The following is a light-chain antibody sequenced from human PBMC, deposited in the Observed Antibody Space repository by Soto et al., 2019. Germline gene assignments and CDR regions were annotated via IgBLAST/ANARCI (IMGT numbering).Light chain of an antibody. J-gene: IGLJ7*01. Sequence: QSVLTQPPSVSGAPGQRVTISCTGSNSNIGAGYAVHWYQQFPGTAPKLLIYGNSNRPSGVPDRFSGSKSGTSASLAITGLQAEDEADYYCQSYDTSLSGSVFGGGTQLTVL. CDR2: GNS. V-gene: IGLV1-40*01. CDR1: NSNIGAGYA. CDR3: QSYDTSLSGSV.